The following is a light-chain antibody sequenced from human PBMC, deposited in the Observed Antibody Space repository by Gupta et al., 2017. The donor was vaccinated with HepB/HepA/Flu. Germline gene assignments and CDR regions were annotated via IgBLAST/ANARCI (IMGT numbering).Light chain of an antibody. Sequence: EIVMTQSPRTLSMSLGEGATLSCRASQSVSNNLAWYQQKPGQAPRLLISAASTRATGTPARFSGDGSGTEFTLTISSLQSEDFAVYYCQQDNNWPRTFGQGTKMEIK. CDR1: QSVSNN. CDR3: QQDNNWPRT. J-gene: IGKJ2*01. CDR2: AAS. V-gene: IGKV3-15*01.